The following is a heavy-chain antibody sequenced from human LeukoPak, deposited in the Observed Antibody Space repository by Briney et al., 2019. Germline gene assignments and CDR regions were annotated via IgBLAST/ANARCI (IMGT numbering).Heavy chain of an antibody. CDR3: ARELEIAVAGTLGY. Sequence: GGSLRLSCAASGFTFSSYAMHWVRQAPGKGLEWVAVIWYDGSNKYYADSVKGRFTISRDYSKNTLYLQMKSLRAEDTAVYYCARELEIAVAGTLGYWGQGTLVTVSS. CDR2: IWYDGSNK. D-gene: IGHD6-19*01. J-gene: IGHJ4*02. V-gene: IGHV3-33*01. CDR1: GFTFSSYA.